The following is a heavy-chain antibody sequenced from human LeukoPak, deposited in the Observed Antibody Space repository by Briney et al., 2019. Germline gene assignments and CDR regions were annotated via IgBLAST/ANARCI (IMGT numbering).Heavy chain of an antibody. D-gene: IGHD2-15*01. CDR1: GFTFSNAG. CDR2: IRSTANGYAT. V-gene: IGHV3-73*01. CDR3: TRHRDGYCSGGSCYYYYYYMDV. Sequence: GGSLRLSCAASGFTFSNAGMSWVRQASGKGLEWVGRIRSTANGYATAYAASVKGRFTISRDDSKNMAYLQMNSLKTEDTAVYYCTRHRDGYCSGGSCYYYYYYMDVWGKGTTVTISS. J-gene: IGHJ6*03.